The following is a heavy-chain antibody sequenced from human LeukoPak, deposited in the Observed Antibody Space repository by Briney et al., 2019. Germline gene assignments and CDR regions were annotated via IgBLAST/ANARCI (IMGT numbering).Heavy chain of an antibody. D-gene: IGHD1-26*01. CDR2: ISAYNGNT. V-gene: IGHV1-18*01. CDR1: GYIFTNYG. Sequence: GASVKVSCXASGYIFTNYGINWVRQARGQGLEWMAWISAYNGNTKYTQKLQDRVTMTTDTSTSTAYMELKTLRSDDTAVYFCARAGYSRFVDDLDYWGQGTLVTVSS. CDR3: ARAGYSRFVDDLDY. J-gene: IGHJ4*02.